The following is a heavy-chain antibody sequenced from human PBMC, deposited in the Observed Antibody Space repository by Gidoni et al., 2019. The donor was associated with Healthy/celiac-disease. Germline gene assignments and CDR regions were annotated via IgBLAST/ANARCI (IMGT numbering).Heavy chain of an antibody. V-gene: IGHV1-46*01. Sequence: QVQLVQSGAAVKNPGASVTVSCKASGYTFTRYSMHWVRQAPGQVLEWMGIINTSGGSTSYEKKFQGRVTMTRDTSTSTVYMELSSLRSEDTAVYYCARGGYCSSTSCYSPFDYWGQGTLVTVSS. CDR1: GYTFTRYS. CDR2: INTSGGST. J-gene: IGHJ4*02. CDR3: ARGGYCSSTSCYSPFDY. D-gene: IGHD2-2*01.